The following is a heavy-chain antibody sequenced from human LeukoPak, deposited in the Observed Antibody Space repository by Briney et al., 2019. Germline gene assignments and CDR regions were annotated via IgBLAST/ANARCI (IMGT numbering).Heavy chain of an antibody. Sequence: SETLSLTCTVSGGSISSYYWTWIRQPAGKGLEWIGRIYTRGGTNYNPSLKSRVSISVDTSKNQFSLKLNSVTAADTAVYYCAKLSPGYWGQGTLVTVSS. D-gene: IGHD2-15*01. CDR2: IYTRGGT. J-gene: IGHJ4*02. CDR3: AKLSPGY. CDR1: GGSISSYY. V-gene: IGHV4-4*07.